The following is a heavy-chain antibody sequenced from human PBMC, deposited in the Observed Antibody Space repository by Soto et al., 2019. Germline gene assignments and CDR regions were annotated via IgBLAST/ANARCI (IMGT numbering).Heavy chain of an antibody. CDR1: GFTFSTYG. CDR3: ASELYGGNSGLLGC. V-gene: IGHV3-33*01. D-gene: IGHD2-21*02. J-gene: IGHJ4*02. CDR2: IWYDGSNE. Sequence: QVQLVESGGGVVQPGRSLRLSCAASGFTFSTYGMHWVRQAPGKGLEWVAVIWYDGSNEYYADSVKGRFTISRDNSKNTLYLHMTCLRAEDTAVYYCASELYGGNSGLLGCWCQGTLVTVSS.